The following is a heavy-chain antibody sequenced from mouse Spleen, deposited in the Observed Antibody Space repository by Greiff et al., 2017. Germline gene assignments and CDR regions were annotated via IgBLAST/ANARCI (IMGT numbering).Heavy chain of an antibody. D-gene: IGHD6-5*01. CDR3: ARAGSYAMDY. J-gene: IGHJ2*01. CDR2: ISSGGSYT. Sequence: EVKLMESGGGLVKPGGSLKLSCAASGFTFSSYAMSWVRQSPEKRLEWVAEISSGGSYTYYPDTVTGRFTISRDNAKNTLYLEMSSLRSEDTAMYYCARAGSYAMDYWGQGTTFTVSS. CDR1: GFTFSSYA. V-gene: IGHV5-9-4*01.